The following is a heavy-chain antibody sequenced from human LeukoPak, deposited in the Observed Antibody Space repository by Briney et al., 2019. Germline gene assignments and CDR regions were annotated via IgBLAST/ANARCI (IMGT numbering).Heavy chain of an antibody. V-gene: IGHV3-11*04. CDR2: ISSSGSTI. Sequence: PGGSLRLSCAASGFTFSDYYMSWIRQAPGKGLEWVSYISSSGSTIYYADSVKGRFTISRDNAKNSPYLQMNSLRAEDTAVYYCARDDRWLRRSSDFDYWGQGTLVTVPS. J-gene: IGHJ4*02. CDR1: GFTFSDYY. CDR3: ARDDRWLRRSSDFDY. D-gene: IGHD5-12*01.